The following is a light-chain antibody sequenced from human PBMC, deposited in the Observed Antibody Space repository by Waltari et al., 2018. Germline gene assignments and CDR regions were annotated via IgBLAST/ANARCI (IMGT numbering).Light chain of an antibody. V-gene: IGKV3-11*01. CDR2: DAY. Sequence: EIVLTQSPATLSLSPGERATLSCRVSQSVSSYLAWFQQKPGQDPRLLIYDAYNRATGIPARFSGSGSGTDFTLTSSSLEPEDFAVYYCQQRSNWPPLTFGGGTKVEIK. CDR3: QQRSNWPPLT. CDR1: QSVSSY. J-gene: IGKJ4*01.